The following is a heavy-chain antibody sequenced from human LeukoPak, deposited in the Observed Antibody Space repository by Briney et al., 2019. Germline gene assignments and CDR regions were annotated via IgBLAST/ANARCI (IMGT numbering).Heavy chain of an antibody. CDR1: GYTFTDYF. CDR3: ARVPRGYCRSASCYDH. D-gene: IGHD2-15*01. V-gene: IGHV1-2*02. Sequence: ASVKVSCKTSGYTFTDYFIHWVRQAPGQGLEWMGWINPNSGVTNYAQKFQGRVTMTRDTSISTAFVELSSLTSDDTAVYYCARVPRGYCRSASCYDHWGQGTLVTVSS. CDR2: INPNSGVT. J-gene: IGHJ5*02.